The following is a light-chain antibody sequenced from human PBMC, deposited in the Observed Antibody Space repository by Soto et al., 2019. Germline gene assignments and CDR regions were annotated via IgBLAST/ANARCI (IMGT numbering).Light chain of an antibody. J-gene: IGKJ4*01. V-gene: IGKV3-11*01. CDR2: DAS. CDR1: QSVFSS. Sequence: EIVLTQSPVTLSLSPGERAILSCRGSQSVFSSLAWYQQKPGQAPRLLIYDASTRATAIPARFRGSGSGTDFTLTISSLEPEDFAVYYCHQRSNWPLTFGGGTKVEIK. CDR3: HQRSNWPLT.